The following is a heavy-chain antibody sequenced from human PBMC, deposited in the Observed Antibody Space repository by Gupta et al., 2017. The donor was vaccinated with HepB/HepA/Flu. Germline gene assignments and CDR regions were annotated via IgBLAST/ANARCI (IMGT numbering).Heavy chain of an antibody. J-gene: IGHJ4*02. D-gene: IGHD6-13*01. V-gene: IGHV3-30*18. CDR2: ISYDGSNK. CDR1: GFTFSSYG. CDR3: AKDRDPAYSSSWYPSLDY. Sequence: QVQLVESGGGVVQPGRSLRLSCAASGFTFSSYGMHWVRQAPGKGLEWVAVISYDGSNKYYADSVKGRFTISRDNSKNTLYLQMNSLRAEDTAVYYCAKDRDPAYSSSWYPSLDYWGQGTLVTVSS.